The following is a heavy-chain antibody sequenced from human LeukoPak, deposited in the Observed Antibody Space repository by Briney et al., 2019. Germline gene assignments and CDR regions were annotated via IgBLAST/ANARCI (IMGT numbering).Heavy chain of an antibody. Sequence: ASETLSLTCTVSGGSIGSGDYYWGWIRQPPGKGLEWIGTIYYSGNTYYNTSLKSRVTMFVDMPNTLFSLKLNSVTAADTAVYYCARHDYGDYGPFDCWGQGALVTVSS. J-gene: IGHJ4*02. V-gene: IGHV4-39*01. CDR1: GGSIGSGDYY. CDR2: IYYSGNT. CDR3: ARHDYGDYGPFDC. D-gene: IGHD4-17*01.